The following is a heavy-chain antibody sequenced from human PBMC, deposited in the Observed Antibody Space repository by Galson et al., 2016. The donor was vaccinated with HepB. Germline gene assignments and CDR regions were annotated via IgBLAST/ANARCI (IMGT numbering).Heavy chain of an antibody. Sequence: SLRLSCAASGFIFSNFAMNWVRQAPGKGLEWVSGVTGSGVSTFYANSVKGRFTISRDNDKNTLYLQMDSLRAEDTAVYYCASMGGGSGSWYKDWGQGNLVTVSS. CDR2: VTGSGVST. J-gene: IGHJ4*02. CDR1: GFIFSNFA. D-gene: IGHD6-13*01. V-gene: IGHV3-23*01. CDR3: ASMGGGSGSWYKD.